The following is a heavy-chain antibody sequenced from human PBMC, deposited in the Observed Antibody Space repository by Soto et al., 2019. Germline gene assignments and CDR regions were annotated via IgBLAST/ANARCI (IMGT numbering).Heavy chain of an antibody. CDR2: IYYSGGT. V-gene: IGHV4-31*03. CDR1: GGSISSGGYY. D-gene: IGHD3-3*01. J-gene: IGHJ6*02. Sequence: SETLSLTCTVSGGSISSGGYYWSWIRQHPGKGLEWIGYIYYSGGTSYNPSLKSRVTISVDTSKNQFPLKLSSVTAADTAVDDCARILGRNYYGMDVWGQGTTFTASS. CDR3: ARILGRNYYGMDV.